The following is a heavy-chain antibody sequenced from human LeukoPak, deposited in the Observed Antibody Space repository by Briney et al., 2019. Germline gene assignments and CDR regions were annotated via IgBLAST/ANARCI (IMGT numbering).Heavy chain of an antibody. CDR3: ARQGDFWSGTHDY. CDR2: IYYSGST. CDR1: GGSISSSSYY. V-gene: IGHV4-39*01. Sequence: PSETLSLTCTVSGGSISSSSYYWGWIRQPPGKGLEWIGSIYYSGSTYYNPSLKGRVTISVDTSKNQFSLKLSSVTAADTAVYYCARQGDFWSGTHDYWGQGTLVTVSS. D-gene: IGHD3-3*01. J-gene: IGHJ4*02.